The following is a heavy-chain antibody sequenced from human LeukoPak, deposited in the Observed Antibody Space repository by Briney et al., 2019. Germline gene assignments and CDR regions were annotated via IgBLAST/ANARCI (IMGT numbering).Heavy chain of an antibody. Sequence: GGSLRLSCAASGFTLSDAWMTWVRQAPGKGLEWVANIKQDESQKYYVDSVKGRFTISRDNAKSSLWLQMNSLRVEDTAVYYCARPSFSSTWADFDYWGQGTLVTVSS. CDR1: GFTLSDAW. D-gene: IGHD6-13*01. CDR2: IKQDESQK. J-gene: IGHJ4*02. CDR3: ARPSFSSTWADFDY. V-gene: IGHV3-7*01.